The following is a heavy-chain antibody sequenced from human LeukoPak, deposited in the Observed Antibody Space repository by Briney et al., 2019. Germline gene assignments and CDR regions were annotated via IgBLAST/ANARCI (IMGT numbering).Heavy chain of an antibody. V-gene: IGHV1-8*01. CDR3: ARALGNYVHWFDP. Sequence: ASVKVSCKASGYTFENYDINWVRQATGHGLEWMGWLDPNSGKTGYAQNFQGRLTMTRNTSINTAYMELSSLRSEDTAVYYCARALGNYVHWFDPWGQGTLVTVSS. CDR2: LDPNSGKT. CDR1: GYTFENYD. D-gene: IGHD3-10*02. J-gene: IGHJ5*02.